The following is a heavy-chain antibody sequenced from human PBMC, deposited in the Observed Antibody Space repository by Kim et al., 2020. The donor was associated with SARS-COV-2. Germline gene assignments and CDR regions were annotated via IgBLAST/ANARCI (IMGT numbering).Heavy chain of an antibody. D-gene: IGHD6-19*01. CDR1: GFIFSDYA. CDR2: IWYDESNK. V-gene: IGHV3-33*01. CDR3: GRDKGPVAGSIILN. Sequence: GGSLRLSCAASGFIFSDYAMHWVRQVPDKGLEWVGVIWYDESNKYYADSVKGRFTISRDNSKNTVYLHMNSLTVEDTAVYFCGRDKGPVAGSIILNWGQGTRVTVSS. J-gene: IGHJ4*02.